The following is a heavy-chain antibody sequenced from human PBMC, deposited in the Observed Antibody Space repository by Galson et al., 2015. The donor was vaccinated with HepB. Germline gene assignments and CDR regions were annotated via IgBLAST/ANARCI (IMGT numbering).Heavy chain of an antibody. D-gene: IGHD3-10*01. CDR2: ISSTGTTM. Sequence: SLRLSCAASGFTFSSYTMNWVRQAPGKGLESVSYISSTGTTMYYADSAKGRFTISRDNAQNSLYLQMNSLRDEDTAVYYCARVYFGSGSSSAYWYFDLWGRGPLIPVSS. J-gene: IGHJ2*01. CDR1: GFTFSSYT. V-gene: IGHV3-48*02. CDR3: ARVYFGSGSSSAYWYFDL.